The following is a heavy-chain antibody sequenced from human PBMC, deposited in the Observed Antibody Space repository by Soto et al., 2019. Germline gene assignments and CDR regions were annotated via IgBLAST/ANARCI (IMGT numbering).Heavy chain of an antibody. V-gene: IGHV3-33*01. CDR2: IWYDGSNK. D-gene: IGHD1-7*01. CDR3: ARDESSNWTYGWWDYYYGMDV. CDR1: GFTFSSYG. Sequence: QVQLVESGGGVVQPGRSLRLSCAASGFTFSSYGMHWVRQAPGKGLEWVAVIWYDGSNKYYADSVKGRFTISRDNSKNILCLKXNSLRAEDTAVYYCARDESSNWTYGWWDYYYGMDVWGQGTTVTVSS. J-gene: IGHJ6*02.